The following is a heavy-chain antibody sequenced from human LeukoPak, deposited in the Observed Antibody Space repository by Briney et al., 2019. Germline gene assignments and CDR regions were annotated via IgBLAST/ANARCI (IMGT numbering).Heavy chain of an antibody. CDR3: TKRGLQYVSSFGFFEF. D-gene: IGHD6-6*01. CDR2: MCYSGRA. Sequence: PSQTLSLTCAVSGGSISSGGYSWSWIRQPPGKGLEWIGSMCYSGRAYYNPSLKNRVSISVDTSKNQFSLNLTSVIAADTAVYYCTKRGLQYVSSFGFFEFWGQGSLVTVSS. CDR1: GGSISSGGYS. V-gene: IGHV4-30-2*03. J-gene: IGHJ4*02.